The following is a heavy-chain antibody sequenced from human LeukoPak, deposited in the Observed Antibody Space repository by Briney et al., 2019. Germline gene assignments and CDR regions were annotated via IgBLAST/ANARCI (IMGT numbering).Heavy chain of an antibody. J-gene: IGHJ4*02. CDR3: AKWGPSGGSYLIFDY. V-gene: IGHV3-30*02. CDR1: GLTFSRNA. D-gene: IGHD1-26*01. Sequence: GGSLRLSCAVSGLTFSRNAMHWVRQAPGKGLEWVAFIRNDGSDKFYADSVKGRFTISRDNSKNTLYLQMNSLRAEDTAVYYCAKWGPSGGSYLIFDYWGQGTLVTVSS. CDR2: IRNDGSDK.